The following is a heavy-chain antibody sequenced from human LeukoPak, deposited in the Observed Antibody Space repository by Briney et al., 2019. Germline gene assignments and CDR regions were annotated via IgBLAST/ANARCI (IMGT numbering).Heavy chain of an antibody. V-gene: IGHV1-46*01. D-gene: IGHD3-22*01. CDR1: GCTFTSYY. J-gene: IGHJ4*02. CDR2: INPSGGST. Sequence: ASVKVSCKASGCTFTSYYMHWVRQAPGQGLEWMGIINPSGGSTSYAQKFQGRVTMTRDTSTSTVYMELSSLRSEDTAVYYCARDQVYYYDSSGYYWDYWGQGTLVTVSS. CDR3: ARDQVYYYDSSGYYWDY.